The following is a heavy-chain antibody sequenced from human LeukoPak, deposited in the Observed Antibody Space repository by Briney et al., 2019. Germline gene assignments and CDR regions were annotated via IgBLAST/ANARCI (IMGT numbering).Heavy chain of an antibody. CDR1: GYTFTSYN. CDR2: INAGNGNT. V-gene: IGHV1-3*01. J-gene: IGHJ3*01. Sequence: GASVKVSCKASGYTFTSYNIHWVRQAPGQRLEWMGWINAGNGNTKYSQKFQGRVIITRDTSASTAYMELSSLRSEDMAVYYCARPKGAFDLWAKGQWSPSLQ. CDR3: ARPKGAFDL.